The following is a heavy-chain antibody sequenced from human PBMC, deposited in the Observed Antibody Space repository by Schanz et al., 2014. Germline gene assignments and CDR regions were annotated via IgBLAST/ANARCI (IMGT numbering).Heavy chain of an antibody. D-gene: IGHD3-22*01. CDR2: IIPILGIA. V-gene: IGHV1-69*09. Sequence: QVHLVQSGAEVHKPGASLKISCKASGYTFTNFFLHWVRQAPGQGLEWMGRIIPILGIANYAQKFQGRVTITADRSTSTAYMELSSLRSDDTAVYYCARSNYYDNSDYYNSVDYWGQGTLVTVSA. J-gene: IGHJ4*02. CDR1: GYTFTNFF. CDR3: ARSNYYDNSDYYNSVDY.